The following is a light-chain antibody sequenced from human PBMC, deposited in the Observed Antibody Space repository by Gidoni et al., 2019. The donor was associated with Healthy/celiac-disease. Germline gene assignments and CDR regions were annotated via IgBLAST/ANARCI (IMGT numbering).Light chain of an antibody. CDR3: QQYNNWPPLT. J-gene: IGKJ4*01. Sequence: EIVMTRSPATLSVSPRERATLSCRASQSVSSNLAWYQQKPGQAPRLLIYGASTRATGIPARFSGSGSGTEFTLTISSLQSEDFAVYYCQQYNNWPPLTFGGXTKVEIK. CDR1: QSVSSN. V-gene: IGKV3-15*01. CDR2: GAS.